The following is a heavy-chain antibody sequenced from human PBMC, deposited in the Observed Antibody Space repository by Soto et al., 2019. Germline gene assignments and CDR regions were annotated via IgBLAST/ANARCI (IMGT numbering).Heavy chain of an antibody. Sequence: TLSLTCTVSGGSISSYYWSWIRQPPGKALEWLALIYWDDEKRYSPSLSSRLTITKDTSKNQVVLTMTNMDPVDTATYYCAHRNNWNDCFEYWGQGTLVTVS. V-gene: IGHV2-5*08. CDR3: AHRNNWNDCFEY. J-gene: IGHJ4*02. D-gene: IGHD1-20*01. CDR2: IYWDDEK. CDR1: GGSISSYYW.